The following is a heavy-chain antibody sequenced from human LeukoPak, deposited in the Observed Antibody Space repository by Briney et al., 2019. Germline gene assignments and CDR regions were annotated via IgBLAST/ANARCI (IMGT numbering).Heavy chain of an antibody. V-gene: IGHV5-51*01. J-gene: IGHJ4*02. D-gene: IGHD6-6*01. Sequence: GESLKISCKGSGYSFSTYWIGWVRQMPGKGLEWMGIIYPDDSNTRYSPSFQGQVTISADKSISTAYLQWSSLKASDTAMYCCARRYDTSSIDYWGQGTLVTVSS. CDR1: GYSFSTYW. CDR3: ARRYDTSSIDY. CDR2: IYPDDSNT.